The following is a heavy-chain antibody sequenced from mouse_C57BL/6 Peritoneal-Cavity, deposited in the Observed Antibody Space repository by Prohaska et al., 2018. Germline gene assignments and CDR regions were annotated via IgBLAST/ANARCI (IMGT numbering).Heavy chain of an antibody. J-gene: IGHJ2*01. CDR2: IDPSDSYT. V-gene: IGHV1-59*01. Sequence: QRPGQGLEWIGVIDPSDSYTNYNQKFKGKATLTVDTSSSTAYMQLSSLTSEDSAVYYCAREVRAYFDYWGQGTTLTVSS. CDR3: AREVRAYFDY.